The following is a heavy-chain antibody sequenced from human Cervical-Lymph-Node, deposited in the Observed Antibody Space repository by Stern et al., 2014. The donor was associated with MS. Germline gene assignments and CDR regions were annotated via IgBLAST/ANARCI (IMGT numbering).Heavy chain of an antibody. D-gene: IGHD3-22*01. CDR1: GGSISSSSYY. CDR3: ARRDYYDSSGYYFDY. CDR2: IYYSGST. V-gene: IGHV4-39*01. Sequence: QLQLQESGPGLVKPSETLSLTCTVSGGSISSSSYYWGWIRQPPGKGLEGIGSIYYSGSTYYNPSLNSRVTISVDTSKNQFSLKLSSGTAADTAVYYCARRDYYDSSGYYFDYWGQGTLVTVSS. J-gene: IGHJ4*02.